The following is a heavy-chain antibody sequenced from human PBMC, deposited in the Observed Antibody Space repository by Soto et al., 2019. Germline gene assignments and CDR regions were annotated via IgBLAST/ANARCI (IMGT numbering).Heavy chain of an antibody. CDR2: IIPIFGTA. V-gene: IGHV1-69*05. CDR1: GGTFSSYA. CDR3: ARGRSGYSSSWYRGWFDP. J-gene: IGHJ5*02. D-gene: IGHD6-13*01. Sequence: SVKVSCKASGGTFSSYAISWARQAPGQGLEWMGGIIPIFGTANYAQKFQGRVTIIRDTSASTAYMELSSLRSEDTAVYYCARGRSGYSSSWYRGWFDPWGQGTLVTVSS.